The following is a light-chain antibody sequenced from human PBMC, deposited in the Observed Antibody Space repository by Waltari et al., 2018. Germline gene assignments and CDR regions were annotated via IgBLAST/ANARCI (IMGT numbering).Light chain of an antibody. CDR2: RNT. CDR3: AAWDDSLNAG. V-gene: IGLV1-44*01. Sequence: QSVLTQPPSASGTPGQRVTISCSGSSSNIGSNTVKWYQQLTGTAPKLLIYRNTQLPSGVPDRFSGSKSGTSASLAISGLQSEDETEYDCAAWDDSLNAGFGGGTKLTVL. CDR1: SSNIGSNT. J-gene: IGLJ2*01.